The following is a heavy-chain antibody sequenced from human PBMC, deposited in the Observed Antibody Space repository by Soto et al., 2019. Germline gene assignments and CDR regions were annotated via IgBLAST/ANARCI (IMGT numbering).Heavy chain of an antibody. V-gene: IGHV1-18*01. CDR2: ISADNGNT. J-gene: IGHJ5*02. CDR1: GYTCTSYG. D-gene: IGHD2-15*01. Sequence: QVQLVQSGAEVKKPGASETVSCKASGYTCTSYGISWVRHAPGPGLEWMGGISADNGNTNYAQKLQGRVTTATDTSTSTAYMERRSLRSAATAVYYCARDPGYWVPHNWFDAWGQGTLVTVSS. CDR3: ARDPGYWVPHNWFDA.